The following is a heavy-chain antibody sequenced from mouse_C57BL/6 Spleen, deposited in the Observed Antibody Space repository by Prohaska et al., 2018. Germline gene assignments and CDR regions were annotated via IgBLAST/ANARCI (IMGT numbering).Heavy chain of an antibody. CDR3: TRKAPYYYAMDY. V-gene: IGHV1-15*01. CDR2: IDPETGGT. J-gene: IGHJ4*01. CDR1: GYTFTDYE. Sequence: QVQLQQSGAELVRPWASVTLSCKASGYTFTDYEMHWVKQTPVHGLEWIGAIDPETGGTAYNQKFKGKAILKADKSASTAYMELRSLTSEDSAVYYCTRKAPYYYAMDYWGKGTSVTVSS.